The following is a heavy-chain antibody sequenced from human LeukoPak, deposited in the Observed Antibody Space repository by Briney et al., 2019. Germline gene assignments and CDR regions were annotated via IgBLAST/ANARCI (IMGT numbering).Heavy chain of an antibody. CDR1: GYTFTSYD. Sequence: ASVKVSCKASGYTFTSYDINWVRQATGQGLEWMGWMNPNSGNTGYAQKFQGRVTMTRNTSISTAYMELSSLRSEDTAVYYCSCYYDSSGYYFTEWGQGTLVTVSS. J-gene: IGHJ4*02. V-gene: IGHV1-8*01. CDR2: MNPNSGNT. D-gene: IGHD3-22*01. CDR3: SCYYDSSGYYFTE.